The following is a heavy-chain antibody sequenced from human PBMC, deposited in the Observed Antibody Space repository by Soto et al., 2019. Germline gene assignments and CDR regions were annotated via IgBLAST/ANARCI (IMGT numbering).Heavy chain of an antibody. CDR1: GGSISSYY. CDR3: ARVDYDSALDGYYYGMDV. J-gene: IGHJ6*02. CDR2: IYYSGST. Sequence: PSETLSLTCTVSGGSISSYYWSWIRQPPGKGLEWIGYIYYSGSTNYNPSLKSRATISVDTSKNQFSLKLSSVTAADTAVYYCARVDYDSALDGYYYGMDVWGQGTTVTVSS. D-gene: IGHD3-22*01. V-gene: IGHV4-59*01.